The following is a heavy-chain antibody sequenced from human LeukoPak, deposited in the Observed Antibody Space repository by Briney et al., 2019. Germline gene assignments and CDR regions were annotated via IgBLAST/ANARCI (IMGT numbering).Heavy chain of an antibody. CDR3: ARGGYYDSSGYPTPFAY. CDR1: GGSISSYY. D-gene: IGHD3-22*01. V-gene: IGHV4-59*01. CDR2: IYYSGST. Sequence: PSETLSLTCTVSGGSISSYYWSWIRQPPGKGLEWIGYIYYSGSTNYNPSLKSRVTISVDTSKNQFSLKLRSVTAADTAVYYCARGGYYDSSGYPTPFAYWGQGTLVTVSS. J-gene: IGHJ4*02.